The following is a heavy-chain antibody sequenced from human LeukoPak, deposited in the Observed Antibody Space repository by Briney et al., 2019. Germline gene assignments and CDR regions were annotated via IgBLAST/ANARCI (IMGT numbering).Heavy chain of an antibody. J-gene: IGHJ4*02. CDR1: GYTFTGYY. CDR2: INPNSGGT. CDR3: ARVLRITMVRGADTFDY. Sequence: ASVKVSCKASGYTFTGYYMHWVRQAPGQGLEWMGRINPNSGGTNCAQKFQGRVTMTRDTSISTAYMELSRLRSDDTAVYYCARVLRITMVRGADTFDYWGQGTLVTVSS. V-gene: IGHV1-2*06. D-gene: IGHD3-10*01.